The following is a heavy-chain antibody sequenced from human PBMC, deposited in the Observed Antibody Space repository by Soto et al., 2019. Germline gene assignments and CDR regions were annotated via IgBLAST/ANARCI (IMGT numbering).Heavy chain of an antibody. CDR3: ARLIAVAGIDY. D-gene: IGHD6-19*01. CDR1: GFTFTSYG. J-gene: IGHJ4*02. V-gene: IGHV1-18*01. CDR2: ISAYNGNT. Sequence: VQLVQSGAEVKKPGESLKISCKGSGFTFTSYGISWVRQAPGQGLEWMGWISAYNGNTNYAQKLQGRVTMTTDTSTSTAYMELRSLRSDDTAVYYCARLIAVAGIDYWGQGTLVTVSS.